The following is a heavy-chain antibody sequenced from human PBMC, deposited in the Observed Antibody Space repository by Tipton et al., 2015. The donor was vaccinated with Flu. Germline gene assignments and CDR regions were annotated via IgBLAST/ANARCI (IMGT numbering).Heavy chain of an antibody. Sequence: TLSLTCAVYVGSFSGYYWSWIRQPPGKGLEWIGEINHSGSTNYNPSLKSRVTISVDTSKNQFSLKLSSVTAADTAVYYCARDPGFRRGGDIWGQGTMVTVSS. CDR1: VGSFSGYY. CDR3: ARDPGFRRGGDI. J-gene: IGHJ3*02. D-gene: IGHD3-10*01. CDR2: INHSGST. V-gene: IGHV4-34*01.